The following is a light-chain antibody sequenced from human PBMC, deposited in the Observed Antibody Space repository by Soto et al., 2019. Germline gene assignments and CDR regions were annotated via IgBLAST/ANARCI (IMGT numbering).Light chain of an antibody. CDR3: QQYFTSPWT. V-gene: IGKV4-1*01. Sequence: DIVMTQSPDSLPVSLGERATFNCKSSQSILDRSKNKYYLAWYQQKSGQPPKLLIYWASLRESGVPDRFTGSGSGTDFTLTISSLQAEDVAVYYCQQYFTSPWTFGQGTKVEI. CDR2: WAS. CDR1: QSILDRSKNKYY. J-gene: IGKJ1*01.